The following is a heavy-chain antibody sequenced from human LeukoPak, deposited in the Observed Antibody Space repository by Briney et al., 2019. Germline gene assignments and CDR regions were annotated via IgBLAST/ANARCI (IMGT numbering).Heavy chain of an antibody. J-gene: IGHJ4*02. CDR2: INPNSGGT. V-gene: IGHV1-2*02. Sequence: ASVKVSCKASGYTFTGYYMHWVRQAPGQGLEWMGWINPNSGGTNYAQKFQGRVTMTRDTSISTAYMELSRLRSDDTAVYYCAREVPYYYDSSGYDYWGQGTLVTVS. CDR1: GYTFTGYY. D-gene: IGHD3-22*01. CDR3: AREVPYYYDSSGYDY.